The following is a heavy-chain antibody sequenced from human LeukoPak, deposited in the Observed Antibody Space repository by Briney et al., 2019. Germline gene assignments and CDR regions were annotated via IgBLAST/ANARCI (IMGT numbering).Heavy chain of an antibody. Sequence: SETLSLTCVVYGGSFSGDYWSWIRQPPGRGLEWIGEINHSGRTNYNPSLKSRVTISVDTSKNQFSLKLSSVTAADTAVYYCAREGFGELSHFDYWGQGTLVTVSS. V-gene: IGHV4-34*01. J-gene: IGHJ4*02. CDR2: INHSGRT. CDR1: GGSFSGDY. CDR3: AREGFGELSHFDY. D-gene: IGHD3-10*01.